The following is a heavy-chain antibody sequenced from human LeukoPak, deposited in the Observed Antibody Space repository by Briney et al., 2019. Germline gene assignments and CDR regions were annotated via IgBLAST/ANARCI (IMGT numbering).Heavy chain of an antibody. J-gene: IGHJ4*02. V-gene: IGHV4-59*01. Sequence: SETLSLTCTVSGGSISGWYWSWIRQPPGKGLEWIGYIYGSGYTNYNPSLKSRVTMSIDTSKNHFSLKLTSVTAADTAVYYCARAYGSGSYPFDYWGLGTLVTVSS. CDR3: ARAYGSGSYPFDY. CDR2: IYGSGYT. CDR1: GGSISGWY. D-gene: IGHD3-10*01.